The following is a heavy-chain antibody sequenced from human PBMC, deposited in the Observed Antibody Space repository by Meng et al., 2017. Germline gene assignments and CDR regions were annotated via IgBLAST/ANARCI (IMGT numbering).Heavy chain of an antibody. J-gene: IGHJ4*02. CDR2: ISWNSGSI. CDR1: GFTFDDYA. D-gene: IGHD3-10*01. CDR3: AKASPPIYGSGLYYFDY. Sequence: SLKISCAASGFTFDDYAMHWVRQAPGKGLEWVSGISWNSGSIGYADSVKGRFTISRDNAKNSLYLQMNSLRAEDTALYYCAKASPPIYGSGLYYFDYWGQGNQVTVSS. V-gene: IGHV3-9*01.